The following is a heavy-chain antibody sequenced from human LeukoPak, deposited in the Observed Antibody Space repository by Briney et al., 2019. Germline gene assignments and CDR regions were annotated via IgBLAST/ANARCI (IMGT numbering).Heavy chain of an antibody. V-gene: IGHV3-21*01. CDR3: ERNAGIRKWLVTQGVNWFDP. J-gene: IGHJ5*02. D-gene: IGHD6-19*01. CDR2: ISSSSRYI. CDR1: GVTFSSYS. Sequence: GGSLRLSCAASGVTFSSYSMNWGRQAPGKGLEWGSAISSSSRYIYYADSVKGRFTIPRDNAKNSLYLQMNSMRAEDTAVYYCERNAGIRKWLVTQGVNWFDPWGQGNLVTVSS.